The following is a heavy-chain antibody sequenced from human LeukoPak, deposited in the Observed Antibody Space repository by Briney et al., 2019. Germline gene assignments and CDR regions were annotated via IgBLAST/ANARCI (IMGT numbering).Heavy chain of an antibody. D-gene: IGHD3-22*01. V-gene: IGHV1-69*02. CDR3: ARMHYYDSSGYYFDY. CDR2: IIPILGIA. J-gene: IGHJ4*02. Sequence: ASVKVSCKASGGTFSSYTISWVRQAPGQGLEWMGRIIPILGIANYAQKFQGRVTITADKSTSTAYMELSSLGSEDTAVYYCARMHYYDSSGYYFDYWGQGTLVTVSS. CDR1: GGTFSSYT.